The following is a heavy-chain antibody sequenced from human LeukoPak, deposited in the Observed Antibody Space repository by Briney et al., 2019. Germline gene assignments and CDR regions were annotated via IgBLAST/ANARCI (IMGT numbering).Heavy chain of an antibody. CDR2: ISYGGSNK. J-gene: IGHJ4*02. CDR3: AKDPATYGSGSPLDY. CDR1: GFTFSSYG. V-gene: IGHV3-30*18. Sequence: GGSLRLSCAASGFTFSSYGMHWVRQAPGKGLEWVAVISYGGSNKYYADSVKGRFTISRDNSKDTLYLQMNSLRAEDTAVYYCAKDPATYGSGSPLDYWGQGTLVTVSS. D-gene: IGHD3-10*01.